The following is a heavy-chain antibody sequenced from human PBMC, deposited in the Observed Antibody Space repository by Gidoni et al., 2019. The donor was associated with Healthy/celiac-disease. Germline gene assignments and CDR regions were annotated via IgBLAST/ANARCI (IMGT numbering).Heavy chain of an antibody. CDR2: IDYSGST. CDR1: GGSISSGGHY. J-gene: IGHJ6*02. V-gene: IGHV4-31*03. CDR3: ARWHCGGDCYQYYYYGMDV. D-gene: IGHD2-21*01. Sequence: QVQLQESGPGQVKPSQTLSPTCTVSGGSISSGGHYWSWIRQHPWKGLESIGYIDYSGSTYYNPSLKSRVTISVDTSKNQFSLKLSSVTAADTAVYYCARWHCGGDCYQYYYYGMDVWGQGTTVTVSS.